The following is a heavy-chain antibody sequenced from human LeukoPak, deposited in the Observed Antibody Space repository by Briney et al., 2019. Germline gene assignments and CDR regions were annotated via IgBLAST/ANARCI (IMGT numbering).Heavy chain of an antibody. CDR1: GYTFTSYY. D-gene: IGHD3-3*01. CDR2: INPSGGST. J-gene: IGHJ6*02. V-gene: IGHV1-46*01. CDR3: AREGFPPKISDFWSGLGPYYYYGMDV. Sequence: ASVKVSCKASGYTFTSYYMHWVRQAPGQGLEWMGIINPSGGSTSYTQKFQGRVTMTRDTSTSTVYMVLSSLRSEDTAVYYCAREGFPPKISDFWSGLGPYYYYGMDVWGQGTTVTVSS.